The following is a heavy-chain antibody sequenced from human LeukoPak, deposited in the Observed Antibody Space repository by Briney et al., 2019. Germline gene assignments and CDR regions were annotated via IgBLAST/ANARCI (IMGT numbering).Heavy chain of an antibody. CDR1: GFTFSSYW. CDR3: ARLIMDGYNYFFDY. CDR2: IKQDGSEK. V-gene: IGHV3-7*01. J-gene: IGHJ4*02. D-gene: IGHD5-24*01. Sequence: GGSLRLSCAASGFTFSSYWMSWVRQAPGKGLEWVANIKQDGSEKYYVDSVKGRFTISRDNAKNSLYLQMNSLRAEDTAVYYCARLIMDGYNYFFDYWGQGTLVTVSS.